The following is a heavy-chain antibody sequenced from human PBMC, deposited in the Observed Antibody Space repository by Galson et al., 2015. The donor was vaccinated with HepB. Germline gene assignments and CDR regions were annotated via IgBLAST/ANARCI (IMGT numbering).Heavy chain of an antibody. D-gene: IGHD2-2*01. V-gene: IGHV3-33*01. CDR3: ASSTSPHTIDY. Sequence: SLRLSCAASGFTFSSYGMHWVRQAPGKGLEWVAVIWYDGSSKYYADSVKGRFTISRDNSKNTLYLQMNSLRAEDTAVYYCASSTSPHTIDYWGQGTLVTVSS. CDR2: IWYDGSSK. J-gene: IGHJ4*02. CDR1: GFTFSSYG.